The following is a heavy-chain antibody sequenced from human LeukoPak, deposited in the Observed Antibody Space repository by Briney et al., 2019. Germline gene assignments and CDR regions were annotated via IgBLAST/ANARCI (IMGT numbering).Heavy chain of an antibody. J-gene: IGHJ6*03. D-gene: IGHD1-1*01. Sequence: SETLSLTCGVDGESFSGYDWTWVRQPPGKGLEWIGQINYGGDTNYNPSLKSRVTISVDTSKNQFSLKVTSVTAADTAVYYCARGLGWKVTPMGLFYMDVWGEGATVTVSS. CDR1: GESFSGYD. V-gene: IGHV4-34*01. CDR3: ARGLGWKVTPMGLFYMDV. CDR2: INYGGDT.